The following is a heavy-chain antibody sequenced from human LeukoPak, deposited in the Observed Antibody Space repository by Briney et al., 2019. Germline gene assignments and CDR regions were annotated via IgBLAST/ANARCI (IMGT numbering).Heavy chain of an antibody. Sequence: GGSLRLSCAASGFTFSSYAMSWVRQAPGKGLEWVAVISYDGSNKYYADSVKGRFTISRDNSKNTLYLQMNSLRAEDTAVYYCARDPGFWSGYPYYYYYGMDVWGQGTTVTVSS. CDR1: GFTFSSYA. CDR2: ISYDGSNK. J-gene: IGHJ6*02. CDR3: ARDPGFWSGYPYYYYYGMDV. V-gene: IGHV3-30-3*01. D-gene: IGHD3-3*01.